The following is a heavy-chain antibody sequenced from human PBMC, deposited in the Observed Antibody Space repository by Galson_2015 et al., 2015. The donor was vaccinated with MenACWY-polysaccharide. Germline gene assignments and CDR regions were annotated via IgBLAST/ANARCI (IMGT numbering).Heavy chain of an antibody. CDR1: GFSFNNHW. CDR3: ARGGLPGAMDL. V-gene: IGHV3-7*01. D-gene: IGHD2-2*01. J-gene: IGHJ5*02. Sequence: SLRLSCAASGFSFNNHWMNWVRQAPGKGLEWVANMNQDGSVKYYIDSVKGRFTISRDNAKNSLSLQMNRLRGDGTAVYYCARGGLPGAMDLWGQGTLVTVSS. CDR2: MNQDGSVK.